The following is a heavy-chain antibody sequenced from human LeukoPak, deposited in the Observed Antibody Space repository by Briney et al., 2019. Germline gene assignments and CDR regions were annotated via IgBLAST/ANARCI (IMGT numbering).Heavy chain of an antibody. V-gene: IGHV3-30*18. J-gene: IGHJ4*02. Sequence: GGSLRLSCAASGFTFSSYGMHWVRQAPGKGLDWVAVISYDGSNKYYADSVKGRFTISRDNSKNTLYLQMNSLRAEDTAVYYCAKDPGYYGSGTYPTLFDYWGQGTLVTVSS. CDR3: AKDPGYYGSGTYPTLFDY. D-gene: IGHD3-10*01. CDR2: ISYDGSNK. CDR1: GFTFSSYG.